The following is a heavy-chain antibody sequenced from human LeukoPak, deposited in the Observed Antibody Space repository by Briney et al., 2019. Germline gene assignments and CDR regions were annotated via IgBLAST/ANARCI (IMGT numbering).Heavy chain of an antibody. CDR1: GGSFSGYY. Sequence: SETLSLTCAVYGGSFSGYYWSWIRQPPGKGLEWIGEINHSGSTNYNPSLKSRVTISVDTSKNQFSLKLSSVTAADTAVYYCARVATGKGYPFDYWGQGTLVTVSS. J-gene: IGHJ4*02. CDR3: ARVATGKGYPFDY. CDR2: INHSGST. D-gene: IGHD1-1*01. V-gene: IGHV4-34*01.